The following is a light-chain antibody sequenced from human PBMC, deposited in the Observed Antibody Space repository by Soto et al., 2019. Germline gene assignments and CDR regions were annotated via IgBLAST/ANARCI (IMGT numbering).Light chain of an antibody. CDR1: QSFSSSF. J-gene: IGKJ1*01. V-gene: IGKV3-20*01. CDR2: GAS. CDR3: QQYGSSPPT. Sequence: EIVLTQSPGTLSLSPGERATLSCRASQSFSSSFLAWYQQKPGQAPRLLIYGASSRATGTPDRFSGSGSGTDFTLTINRLEPEDFALYYCQQYGSSPPTFDQGTKVEIK.